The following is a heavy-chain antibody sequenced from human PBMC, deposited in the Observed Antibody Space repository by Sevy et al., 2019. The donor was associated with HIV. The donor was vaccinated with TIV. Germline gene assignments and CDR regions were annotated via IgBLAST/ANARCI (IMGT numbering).Heavy chain of an antibody. Sequence: SLTCTVSGGSITSLYWSWIRQPPGKGLEWIANIYYNGHINYNPSLKSRVTLSLDTSKNQFSLRLSSVTAADTAMYYCAGENAWGRGYSWGQGTLVTVSS. CDR1: GGSITSLY. J-gene: IGHJ4*02. V-gene: IGHV4-59*08. CDR2: IYYNGHI. CDR3: AGENAWGRGYS. D-gene: IGHD1-26*01.